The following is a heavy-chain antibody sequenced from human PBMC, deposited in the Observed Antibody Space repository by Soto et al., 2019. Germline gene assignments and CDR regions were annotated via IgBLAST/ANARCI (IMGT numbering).Heavy chain of an antibody. CDR1: GFTLSSYA. V-gene: IGHV3-23*01. J-gene: IGHJ4*02. D-gene: IGHD6-19*01. Sequence: EVQLLDSGGGLVQPGGSLRLSCAASGFTLSSYAMSWVRQAPGKGLEWVSTISGSGGSAYYADSMKGRLTISRDNSKNTLYLQMNSLRDEDTAGYYCAKEVSSGWYFFDYWGQGTLVTVSS. CDR2: ISGSGGSA. CDR3: AKEVSSGWYFFDY.